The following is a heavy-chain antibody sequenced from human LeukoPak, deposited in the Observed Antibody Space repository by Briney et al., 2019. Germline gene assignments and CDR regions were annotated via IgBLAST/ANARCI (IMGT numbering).Heavy chain of an antibody. CDR1: GFTFSSYG. J-gene: IGHJ4*02. CDR3: AKDLYGSGSYQIRLFDY. D-gene: IGHD3-10*01. Sequence: GGSLRLSCAASGFTFSSYGMLWVRQAPGKGLEWVAFIRYDGSNKFYAASVKGRFTISRDNSKNTLYLQMNSLRVEDTAVYYCAKDLYGSGSYQIRLFDYWGQGTLVTVSS. CDR2: IRYDGSNK. V-gene: IGHV3-30*02.